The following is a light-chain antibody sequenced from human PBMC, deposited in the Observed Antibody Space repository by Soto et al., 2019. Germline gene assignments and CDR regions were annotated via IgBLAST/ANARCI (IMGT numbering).Light chain of an antibody. CDR3: QHYSTVWA. J-gene: IGKJ1*01. CDR2: DAS. Sequence: DIQMAQSPSTLSSSLGDRVTITCRASQSISTVLAWYQQKPGKAPNLLIYDASTLESGVPSRFSGSGSGTEFTLTISSLQPDDFATYYCQHYSTVWAFGQGTKVDI. V-gene: IGKV1-5*01. CDR1: QSISTV.